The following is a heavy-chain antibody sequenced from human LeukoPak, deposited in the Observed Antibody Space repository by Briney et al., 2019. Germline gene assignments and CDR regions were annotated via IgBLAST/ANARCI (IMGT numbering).Heavy chain of an antibody. CDR2: IKQDGSEK. CDR3: GSPRRGY. Sequence: GGSLRLSCAASGFTFGTYWMSWVRQAPGKGLEWVANIKQDGSEKYYVDSVKGRFTISRDNAKNSLYLQMNSLRAEDTAVYFCGSPRRGYWGQGTLLTVSS. J-gene: IGHJ4*02. CDR1: GFTFGTYW. V-gene: IGHV3-7*01.